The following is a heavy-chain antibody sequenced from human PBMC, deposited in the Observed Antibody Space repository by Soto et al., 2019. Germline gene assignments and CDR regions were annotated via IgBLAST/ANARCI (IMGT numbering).Heavy chain of an antibody. CDR1: GGSISSGGYY. CDR2: IYYSGST. Sequence: QVQLQESGPGLVKPSQTLSLTCTVSGGSISSGGYYWSWIRQHPGKGLEWIGYIYYSGSTYYNPSLKSRVTISVDTSKNQFALKLSSVTAADTAVYYCATYDSSDYYSGSPIGWFDPWGQGTLVTVSS. D-gene: IGHD3-22*01. J-gene: IGHJ5*02. V-gene: IGHV4-31*03. CDR3: ATYDSSDYYSGSPIGWFDP.